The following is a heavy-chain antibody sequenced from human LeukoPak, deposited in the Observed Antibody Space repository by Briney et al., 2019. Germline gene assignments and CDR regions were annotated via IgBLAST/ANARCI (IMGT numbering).Heavy chain of an antibody. J-gene: IGHJ4*02. D-gene: IGHD5-18*01. V-gene: IGHV4-30-4*01. CDR2: IYYSGST. CDR3: ARELTYGYQDY. Sequence: SETLSLTCTISGVSITSGNYYWSWIRQPPGKGPEWIGYIYYSGSTYYNPSLNSRVIILVDMSKNQFSLKLSSVTAADTAVYYCARELTYGYQDYWGQGTLVTVSS. CDR1: GVSITSGNYY.